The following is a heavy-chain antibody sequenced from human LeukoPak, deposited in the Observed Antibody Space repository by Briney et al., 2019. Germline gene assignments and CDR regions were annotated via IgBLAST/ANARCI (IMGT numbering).Heavy chain of an antibody. J-gene: IGHJ4*02. D-gene: IGHD3-3*01. CDR3: ARDKQAFWSGYYDY. Sequence: GGSLRLSCAASGFTFSSYSMNWVRQAPGKGLGWVSYISSSSSTIYYADSVKGRFTISRDNAKNSLYLQMNSLRAEDTAVYYCARDKQAFWSGYYDYWGQGTLVTVSS. CDR2: ISSSSSTI. V-gene: IGHV3-48*01. CDR1: GFTFSSYS.